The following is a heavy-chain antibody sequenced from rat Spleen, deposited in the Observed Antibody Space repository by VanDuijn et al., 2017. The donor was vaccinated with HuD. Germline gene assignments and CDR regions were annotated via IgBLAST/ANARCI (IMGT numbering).Heavy chain of an antibody. D-gene: IGHD1-11*01. Sequence: EVQLVESGGGLMQPGRSLKLSCAASGFTFSNYDMAWVRQSPTKGLEWIASISTGADNTYYRDSVKGRFTDSRDDTNNTHYLQMDSLRSEDTATYYCAIHGGLRNWFDSWGQGTLVT. V-gene: IGHV5S13*01. CDR3: AIHGGLRNWFDS. CDR2: ISTGADNT. CDR1: GFTFSNYD. J-gene: IGHJ3*01.